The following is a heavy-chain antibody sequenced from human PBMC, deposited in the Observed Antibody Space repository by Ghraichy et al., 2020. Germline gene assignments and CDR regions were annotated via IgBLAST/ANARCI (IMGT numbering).Heavy chain of an antibody. D-gene: IGHD4-17*01. CDR2: IYYMGST. CDR1: GGSISNSY. Sequence: SETLSLTCTVSGGSISNSYWSCIRQPPGKGLEWIGYIYYMGSTNYNPSLKSRVTISVDTSKIQFSLKLTSVTAADTAVYYCARHDYGVFYFDYWGQGTLATVSS. J-gene: IGHJ4*02. V-gene: IGHV4-59*08. CDR3: ARHDYGVFYFDY.